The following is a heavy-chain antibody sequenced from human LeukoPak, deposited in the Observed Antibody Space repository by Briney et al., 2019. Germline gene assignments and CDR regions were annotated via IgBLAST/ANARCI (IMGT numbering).Heavy chain of an antibody. CDR1: GGSISSGSYF. J-gene: IGHJ3*02. Sequence: SETLSLTCTVSGGSISSGSYFWSWIRQPAGKGLEWIGHIHTSGTTNYNPSLKSRVTISIDRSKNQFSLKLSSVTATDTAMYYCTRGGGYDAFDIWGQGTMVTVSS. CDR3: TRGGGYDAFDI. V-gene: IGHV4-61*09. CDR2: IHTSGTT. D-gene: IGHD3-22*01.